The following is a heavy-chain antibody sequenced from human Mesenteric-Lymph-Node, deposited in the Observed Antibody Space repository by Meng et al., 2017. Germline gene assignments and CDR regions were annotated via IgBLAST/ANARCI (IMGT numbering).Heavy chain of an antibody. V-gene: IGHV1-8*03. CDR1: GYTFTSYD. CDR2: MNPNSGNT. CDR3: ARGEGYSSALGFDP. Sequence: QVERVQSGAEVKKPGASVKVSCKASGYTFTSYDINWVRQATGQGLEWMGWMNPNSGNTGYAQKFQGRVTITRNTSISTAYMELSSLRSEDTAVYYCARGEGYSSALGFDPWGQGTLVTVSS. D-gene: IGHD6-19*01. J-gene: IGHJ5*02.